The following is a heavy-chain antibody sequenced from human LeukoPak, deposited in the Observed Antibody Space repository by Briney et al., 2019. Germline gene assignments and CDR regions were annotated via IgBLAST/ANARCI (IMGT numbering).Heavy chain of an antibody. CDR2: INPNDGGT. V-gene: IGHV1-2*02. J-gene: IGHJ4*02. D-gene: IGHD4-17*01. Sequence: ASVKVSCKASGGTFSSYAISWVRQAPGQGLEWMGWINPNDGGTLYAQKFQGRVTMTTDTSITTAYMEMSTLTSDDTAVYYCARDDYGDLQYFENWGQGTLVTVSS. CDR3: ARDDYGDLQYFEN. CDR1: GGTFSSYA.